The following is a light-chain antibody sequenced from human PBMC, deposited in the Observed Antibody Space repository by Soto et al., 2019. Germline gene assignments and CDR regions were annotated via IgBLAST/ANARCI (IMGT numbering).Light chain of an antibody. J-gene: IGKJ1*01. CDR3: QQSYSTPWT. CDR1: QSISSY. CDR2: AAS. Sequence: DIQMTQSPSSLSASVGERVTLTCRASQSISSYLNWYQQKPGKAPKLLIYAASSLKSGVPSRFSGSGSGTDFTLTISSLQPEDFATYYCQQSYSTPWTFGQGTKVEIK. V-gene: IGKV1-39*01.